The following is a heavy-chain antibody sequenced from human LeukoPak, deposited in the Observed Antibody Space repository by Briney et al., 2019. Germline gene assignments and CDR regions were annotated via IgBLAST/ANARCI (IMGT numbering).Heavy chain of an antibody. CDR3: ARPTTIDAFDI. D-gene: IGHD3-9*01. V-gene: IGHV4-61*02. CDR1: GGSISSGSYY. CDR2: IYTSGST. J-gene: IGHJ3*02. Sequence: SETLSLTCTVTGGSISSGSYYWSWIRQPAGKGLEWIGRIYTSGSTNYNPSLKSRVTISVDTSKNQFSLKLSSVTAADTAVYYCARPTTIDAFDIWGQGTMVTVSS.